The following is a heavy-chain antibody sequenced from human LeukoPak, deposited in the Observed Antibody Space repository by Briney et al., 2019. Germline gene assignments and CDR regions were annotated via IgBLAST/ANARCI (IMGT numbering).Heavy chain of an antibody. Sequence: PGESLKISCAASGFTFSSYAMGWVRQAPGKGLEWVSSISATGVSTYFAASVRGRFTISRDNPKNTQYLQMNSLRAEDTAVYYCAKGSGRYGSGSFSDSWGQGTLVTVSS. CDR3: AKGSGRYGSGSFSDS. D-gene: IGHD3-10*01. J-gene: IGHJ5*01. V-gene: IGHV3-23*01. CDR2: ISATGVST. CDR1: GFTFSSYA.